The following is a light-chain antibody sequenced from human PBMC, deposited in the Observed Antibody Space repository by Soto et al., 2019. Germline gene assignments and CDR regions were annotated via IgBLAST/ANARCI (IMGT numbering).Light chain of an antibody. CDR3: QQYNTFSPST. V-gene: IGKV1-5*03. CDR1: QSISSW. Sequence: DIQLTQSPSTLSAFVGDRVTITCRASQSISSWLAWYQQKPGEAPKLLIHKASRLESGVPSRFSGSGSGTDFTLTISSLQPDDFATYFCQQYNTFSPSTFGQGTKLEIK. CDR2: KAS. J-gene: IGKJ2*02.